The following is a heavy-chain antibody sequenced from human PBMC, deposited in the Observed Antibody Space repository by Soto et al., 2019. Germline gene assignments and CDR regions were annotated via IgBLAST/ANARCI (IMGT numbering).Heavy chain of an antibody. J-gene: IGHJ4*02. CDR3: ARDLGGPDY. CDR1: DFSLSPYW. CDR2: LSSDGFGA. V-gene: IGHV3-74*03. D-gene: IGHD3-16*01. Sequence: GGSLRFSCAASDFSLSPYWMHWVRQVPGRGLEWVARLSSDGFGAAYADSVKGRFFISRDIARNTLSLQMNSLRADDTAVYYCARDLGGPDYWGRGTSVTVSS.